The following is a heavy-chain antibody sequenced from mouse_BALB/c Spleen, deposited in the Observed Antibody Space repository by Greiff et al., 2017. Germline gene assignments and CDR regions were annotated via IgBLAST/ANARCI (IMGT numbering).Heavy chain of an antibody. CDR2: ISDGGSYT. J-gene: IGHJ4*01. D-gene: IGHD2-4*01. V-gene: IGHV5-4*02. CDR3: ARGAITTYYAMDY. Sequence: LVESGGGLVKPGGSLKLSCAASGFTFSDYYMYWVRQTPEKRLEWVATISDGGSYTYYPDSVKGRFTISRDNAKNNLYLQMSSLKSEDTAMYYCARGAITTYYAMDYWGQGTSVTVSS. CDR1: GFTFSDYY.